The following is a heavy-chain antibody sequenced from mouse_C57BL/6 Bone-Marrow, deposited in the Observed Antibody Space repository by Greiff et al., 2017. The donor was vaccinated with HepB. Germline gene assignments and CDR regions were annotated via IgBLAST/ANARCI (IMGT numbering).Heavy chain of an antibody. V-gene: IGHV1-55*01. CDR2: IYPGSGST. D-gene: IGHD2-4*01. Sequence: QVQLQQPGAELVKPGASVKMSCKASGYTFTSYWITWVKQRPGQGLEWIGDIYPGSGSTNYNEKFKSKATLTVDTSSSTAYMQLSSLTSEDSAVYYCARRTMTDRGYAMDYWGQGTSVTVSS. CDR3: ARRTMTDRGYAMDY. CDR1: GYTFTSYW. J-gene: IGHJ4*01.